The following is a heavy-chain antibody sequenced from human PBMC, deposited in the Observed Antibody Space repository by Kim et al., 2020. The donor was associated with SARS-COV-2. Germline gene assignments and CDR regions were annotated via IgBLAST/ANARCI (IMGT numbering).Heavy chain of an antibody. V-gene: IGHV3-53*01. CDR3: AKLKYYYDDRGEWDYFES. J-gene: IGHJ4*02. Sequence: GGSLRLSCAVSGFTVSSAYMHWVRQAPGKGLEWVSVIYPDTSTYYSDSVRGRFSISSDDFKSALFLQMNSLRSDDTAVYYCAKLKYYYDDRGEWDYFESWGQGTLVTVSS. CDR1: GFTVSSAY. CDR2: IYPDTST. D-gene: IGHD3-22*01.